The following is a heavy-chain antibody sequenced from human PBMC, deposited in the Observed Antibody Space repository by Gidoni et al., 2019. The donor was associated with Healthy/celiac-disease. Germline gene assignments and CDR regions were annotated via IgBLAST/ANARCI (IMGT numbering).Heavy chain of an antibody. V-gene: IGHV3-73*02. CDR1: GFPFSGPP. J-gene: IGHJ5*02. Sequence: EVQLVESGGGLVQPGGSLKLSGAASGFPFSGPPMHWVRQASGKGLEWVGRIRSKANSYATAYAASVKGRFTISRDDSKNTAYLQMNSLKTEDTAVYYCTRHLSSSWYKNWFDPWGQGTLVTVSS. D-gene: IGHD6-13*01. CDR3: TRHLSSSWYKNWFDP. CDR2: IRSKANSYAT.